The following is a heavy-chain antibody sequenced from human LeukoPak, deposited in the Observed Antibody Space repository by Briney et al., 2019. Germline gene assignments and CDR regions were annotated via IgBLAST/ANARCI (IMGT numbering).Heavy chain of an antibody. J-gene: IGHJ4*02. CDR1: GFTFSSYA. Sequence: GGSLRLSCAASGFTFSSYAMSWVRQAPGKGLEWVSAISGSGGSTYYADSVKGRFTISRDNSKNTLYLQMNSLRAEDTAVYYCAKDLGYYVARPLDYWGQGTLDTVSS. CDR3: AKDLGYYVARPLDY. V-gene: IGHV3-23*01. D-gene: IGHD3-10*02. CDR2: ISGSGGST.